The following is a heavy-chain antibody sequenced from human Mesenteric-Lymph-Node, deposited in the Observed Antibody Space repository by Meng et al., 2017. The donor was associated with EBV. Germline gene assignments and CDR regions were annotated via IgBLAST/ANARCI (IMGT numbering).Heavy chain of an antibody. V-gene: IGHV4-30-4*01. CDR2: IYYRGST. CDR1: GASISSGVYY. Sequence: QVQLQGSGPGLGKPPQTLSLTCAVSGASISSGVYYWSWIRQPPGKGLEWMGYIYYRGSTYYNPSLKSRVTISVDTSKNLLSLKVNSVTAADTAVYYCAGHDFGDYAFDYWGQGTLVTVSS. D-gene: IGHD4-17*01. CDR3: AGHDFGDYAFDY. J-gene: IGHJ4*02.